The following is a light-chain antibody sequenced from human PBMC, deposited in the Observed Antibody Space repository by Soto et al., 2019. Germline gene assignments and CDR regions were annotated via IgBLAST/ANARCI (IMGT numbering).Light chain of an antibody. CDR1: SSNIGSNT. J-gene: IGLJ2*01. Sequence: QSVLTQPPSASGTPGQRVTISCSGSSSNIGSNTVNWYQQLPGTAPKLLIYSNNQRPSGVPDRFSGSKSGTSASLAISGLQSEDAADYYCEAWDDSLNGVVFGGGTKLTVL. CDR3: EAWDDSLNGVV. V-gene: IGLV1-44*01. CDR2: SNN.